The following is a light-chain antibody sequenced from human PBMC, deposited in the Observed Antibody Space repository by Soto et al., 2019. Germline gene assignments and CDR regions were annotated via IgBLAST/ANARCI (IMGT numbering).Light chain of an antibody. CDR3: QQYNTYPIT. J-gene: IGKJ5*01. CDR2: AAS. V-gene: IGKV1D-16*01. Sequence: DIQMTQSPSSLSASVGDRVTITCRASQGISSRLTWYQQKPEKAPKSLISAASSLQSGVPSRFSGSGSGTDFTLPISSLQPEDSATYYCQQYNTYPITFGQGTRLEIK. CDR1: QGISSR.